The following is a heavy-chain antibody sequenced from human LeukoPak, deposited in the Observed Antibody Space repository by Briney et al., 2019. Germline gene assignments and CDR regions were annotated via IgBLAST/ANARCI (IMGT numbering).Heavy chain of an antibody. CDR2: IWYDGSNK. CDR3: AREGIRGPLDY. J-gene: IGHJ4*02. CDR1: GFTFSTYA. V-gene: IGHV3-33*08. Sequence: GGSLRLSCAVSGFTFSTYAMHWVRQAPGKGLEWVAVIWYDGSNKYYADSVKGRFTICRDNSKNTLYLQMNSLRAEDTAVYYCAREGIRGPLDYWGQGTLVTVSS. D-gene: IGHD3-10*01.